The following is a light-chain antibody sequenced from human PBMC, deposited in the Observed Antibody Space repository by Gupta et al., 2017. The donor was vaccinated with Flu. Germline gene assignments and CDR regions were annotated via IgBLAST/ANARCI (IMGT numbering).Light chain of an antibody. Sequence: TLSVSPGEGTALASRASQSVSSSLAWYQQKPGQAPRLLIYGVSTSATGIAARFSGSGSGTEFTLTISSLQSEDVAVDYCQQYNNWPPRHNFGQGTKLEI. CDR1: QSVSSS. V-gene: IGKV3-15*01. CDR3: QQYNNWPPRHN. J-gene: IGKJ2*01. CDR2: GVS.